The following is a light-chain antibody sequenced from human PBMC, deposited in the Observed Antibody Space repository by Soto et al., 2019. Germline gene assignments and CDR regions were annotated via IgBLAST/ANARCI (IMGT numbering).Light chain of an antibody. CDR2: DVS. CDR3: SSYTASSTYV. J-gene: IGLJ1*01. Sequence: QSVLTQPASVSGSPGQSITISCTGTSSDVGGYNYVSWYQHHPGKAPKLMIFDVSNRPSGVSNRFSGSKSGNTASLTISGFQVEDEADYSGSSYTASSTYVSGTGTKDTVL. V-gene: IGLV2-14*03. CDR1: SSDVGGYNY.